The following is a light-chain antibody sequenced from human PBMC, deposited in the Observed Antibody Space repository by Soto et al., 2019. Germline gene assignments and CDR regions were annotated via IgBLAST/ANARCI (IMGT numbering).Light chain of an antibody. J-gene: IGKJ4*01. V-gene: IGKV1-6*01. Sequence: TQSPGTLSLSPGERATLSCRASQGIGNALGWYQQKPGKPPKVLIYGASNLQSGVPPRFSGSGSGTDFTLAISSLQPEDSATYYCQQANSFPLTFGGGTKVDIK. CDR3: QQANSFPLT. CDR1: QGIGNA. CDR2: GAS.